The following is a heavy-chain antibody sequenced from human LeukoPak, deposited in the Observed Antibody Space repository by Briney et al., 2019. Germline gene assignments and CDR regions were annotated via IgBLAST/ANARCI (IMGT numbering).Heavy chain of an antibody. CDR3: AKDEVGIAARLLDY. CDR2: IYSGGST. D-gene: IGHD6-6*01. J-gene: IGHJ4*02. V-gene: IGHV3-53*01. CDR1: GFTVSSNY. Sequence: GGSLRLSCAASGFTVSSNYMSWVRQAPGKGLEWVSVIYSGGSTYYADSVKGRFTISRDNSKNTLYLQMNSLRAEDTAVYYCAKDEVGIAARLLDYWGQGTLVTVSS.